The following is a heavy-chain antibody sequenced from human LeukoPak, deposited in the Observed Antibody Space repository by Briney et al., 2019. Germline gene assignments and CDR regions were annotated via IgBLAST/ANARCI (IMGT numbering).Heavy chain of an antibody. D-gene: IGHD5-12*01. Sequence: PGGSLRLSCVASGIDFKVYEMHWVRQSPGKGLEWVALISDNGLRTNYAESLKGRFIVSRDNSKNTMDLQMNDLRVEDTGVYFCARERRGYDGTLDPWGQGTLVTVSS. J-gene: IGHJ5*02. V-gene: IGHV3-30*04. CDR1: GIDFKVYE. CDR2: ISDNGLRT. CDR3: ARERRGYDGTLDP.